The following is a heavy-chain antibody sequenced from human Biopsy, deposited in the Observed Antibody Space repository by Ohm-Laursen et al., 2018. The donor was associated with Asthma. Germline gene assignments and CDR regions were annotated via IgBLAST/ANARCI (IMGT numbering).Heavy chain of an antibody. J-gene: IGHJ4*02. D-gene: IGHD3-3*01. CDR3: ASQSSGPDFWSGYYYFDY. CDR2: ISYDGSNK. V-gene: IGHV3-30*03. Sequence: SLRLSCAASGFTFNSYGMHWVRQAPGKGLEWVAVISYDGSNKYYADSVKGRFTISRDNSKNTLYLQMNSLRAEDTAVYYCASQSSGPDFWSGYYYFDYWGQGTLVTVSS. CDR1: GFTFNSYG.